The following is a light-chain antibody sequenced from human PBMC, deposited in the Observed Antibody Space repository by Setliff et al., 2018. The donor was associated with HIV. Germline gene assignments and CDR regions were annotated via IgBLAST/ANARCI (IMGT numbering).Light chain of an antibody. CDR2: EVS. V-gene: IGLV2-14*01. Sequence: QSALTQPASVSGSPGQSITISCTGTSRDVGGYNYVSWYQQHPAKAPKLIIYEVSNRPSGVSNRFSGSKSGNTASLTISGLQVEDEADYYCSSYTSRNSYVFGTGTKVTVL. CDR1: SRDVGGYNY. J-gene: IGLJ1*01. CDR3: SSYTSRNSYV.